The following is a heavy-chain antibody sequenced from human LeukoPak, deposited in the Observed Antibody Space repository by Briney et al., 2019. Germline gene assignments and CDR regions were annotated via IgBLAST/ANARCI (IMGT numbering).Heavy chain of an antibody. V-gene: IGHV3-30*04. D-gene: IGHD3-22*01. J-gene: IGHJ4*02. CDR1: GFTFSSYA. CDR3: ARDPGSGAYYYDSSGYCDY. Sequence: GGSLRLSCAASGFTFSSYAIHWVRHTPGKGLDWVAVISYDGGNKHYSDSVKGRFTISRDNSKNTLYLQMNSLRAEDTAVYYCARDPGSGAYYYDSSGYCDYWGQGTLVTVSS. CDR2: ISYDGGNK.